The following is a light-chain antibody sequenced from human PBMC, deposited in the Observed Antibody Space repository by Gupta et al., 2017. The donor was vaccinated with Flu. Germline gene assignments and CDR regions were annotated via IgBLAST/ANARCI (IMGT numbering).Light chain of an antibody. Sequence: DIQMTQSPSTLSASIGDTVTITCRASQSINSWLDWHQQKSGKAPKFLIYKASSLESGVPSRFSGSGSGTEFILTITSLQPGDFATYYCQQYKSYPWTFGQGTKVEIK. CDR1: QSINSW. J-gene: IGKJ1*01. CDR3: QQYKSYPWT. V-gene: IGKV1-5*03. CDR2: KAS.